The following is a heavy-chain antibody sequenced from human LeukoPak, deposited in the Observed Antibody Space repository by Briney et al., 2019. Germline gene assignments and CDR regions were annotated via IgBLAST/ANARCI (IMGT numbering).Heavy chain of an antibody. V-gene: IGHV1-24*01. CDR3: ARVGNHPPYYFDY. CDR1: GYTLTELS. CDR2: FDPEDGET. Sequence: GASVKVSCKVSGYTLTELSMHWVRQAPGKGLEWMGGFDPEDGETIYAQKFQGRVTITTDESTSTAYMELSSLRSEDTAVYYCARVGNHPPYYFDYWGQGTLVTVSS. J-gene: IGHJ4*02. D-gene: IGHD1-14*01.